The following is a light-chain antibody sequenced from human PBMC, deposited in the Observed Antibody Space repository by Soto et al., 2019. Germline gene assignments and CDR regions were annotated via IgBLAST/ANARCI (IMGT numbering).Light chain of an antibody. V-gene: IGKV3-20*01. J-gene: IGKJ2*01. CDR3: QQYGSSPYT. CDR1: QSVSSSY. CDR2: GAS. Sequence: EIVLTQSPGTLSLSPGERATLSCRASQSVSSSYLAWYQQKPGQAPRLLIYGASSRATGIPDRFSGSGSGTHFTLTSSRLEPEDFAVYYCQQYGSSPYTFGQGTKLESK.